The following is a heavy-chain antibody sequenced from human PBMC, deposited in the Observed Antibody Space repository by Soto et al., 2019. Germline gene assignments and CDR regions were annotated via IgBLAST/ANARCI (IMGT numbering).Heavy chain of an antibody. V-gene: IGHV4-39*01. Sequence: XXTLSLPFTVSGGSISRSTYYWGWIRQPPGKGLECVGTMSYDGSTHYNPSLKSRVTTSIDTSKNQSSLKLSSVTAADTAIYYCARSTIEPRLLMYPFDSWGQGTLVTVSS. CDR1: GGSISRSTYY. CDR3: ARSTIEPRLLMYPFDS. D-gene: IGHD6-6*01. J-gene: IGHJ4*02. CDR2: MSYDGST.